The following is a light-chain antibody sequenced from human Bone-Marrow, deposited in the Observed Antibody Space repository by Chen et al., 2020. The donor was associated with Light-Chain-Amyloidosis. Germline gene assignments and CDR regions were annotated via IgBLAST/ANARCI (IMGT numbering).Light chain of an antibody. CDR2: GSS. J-gene: IGKJ4*01. CDR1: QTISSNY. Sequence: VLTQSPGTLSLSPGEGANLSCRASQTISSNYLTWYQQKFGQAPRLLIYGSSSRATGIPDRFTGSGSGTDFTLTINRLEPEEFAMYYCQQYGTSPLTFGGGTKVEIK. V-gene: IGKV3-20*01. CDR3: QQYGTSPLT.